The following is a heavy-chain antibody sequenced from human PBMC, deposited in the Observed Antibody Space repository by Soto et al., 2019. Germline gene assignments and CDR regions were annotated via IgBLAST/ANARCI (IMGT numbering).Heavy chain of an antibody. D-gene: IGHD3-3*01. CDR2: ISSSSSTI. CDR3: ARGALYDFWSGYYLPPPIDY. Sequence: GSLRLSCAASGFTFSSYSMNWVRQAPGKGLEWVSYISSSSSTIYYADSVKGRFTISRDNAKNSLYLQMNSLRDEGTAVYYCARGALYDFWSGYYLPPPIDYWGQGA. CDR1: GFTFSSYS. V-gene: IGHV3-48*02. J-gene: IGHJ4*02.